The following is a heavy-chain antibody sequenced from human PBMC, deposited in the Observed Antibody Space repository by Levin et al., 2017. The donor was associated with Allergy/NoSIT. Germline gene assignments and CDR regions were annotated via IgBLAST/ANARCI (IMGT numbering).Heavy chain of an antibody. CDR3: ARSAGTH. J-gene: IGHJ4*02. D-gene: IGHD1-1*01. CDR2: IYSSGST. CDR1: GGSISSDSNY. Sequence: SETLSLTCTVSGGSISSDSNYWSWIRQPAGKGLEWIGRIYSSGSTNYNPSLKSRVTISVDTSKNQFSLKLTSVTAADTAVYYCARSAGTHWGQGTLVTVSS. V-gene: IGHV4-61*02.